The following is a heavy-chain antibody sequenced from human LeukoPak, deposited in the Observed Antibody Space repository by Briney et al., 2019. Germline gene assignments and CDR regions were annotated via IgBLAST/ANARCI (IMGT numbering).Heavy chain of an antibody. Sequence: PGGSLRLSCAASGFTFSSYAMHWVRQAPGKGLEWVAVISYDGSNKNYADSVKGRFTISRDNSKNTLYLQMNSLRAEDTAVYYCARDRDSGTYRGAFDYWGQGTLVTVSS. CDR2: ISYDGSNK. CDR3: ARDRDSGTYRGAFDY. V-gene: IGHV3-30*04. CDR1: GFTFSSYA. D-gene: IGHD1-26*01. J-gene: IGHJ4*02.